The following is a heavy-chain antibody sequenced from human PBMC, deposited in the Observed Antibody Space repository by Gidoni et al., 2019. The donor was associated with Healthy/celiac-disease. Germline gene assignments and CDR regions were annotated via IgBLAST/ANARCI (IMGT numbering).Heavy chain of an antibody. J-gene: IGHJ4*02. CDR1: GGSFSGYY. D-gene: IGHD3-16*02. CDR2: INHSGST. V-gene: IGHV4-34*01. CDR3: ARKGGDYIWGSYRYEYYFEY. Sequence: QVQLQQWGAGLLKPSETLSLTCAVYGGSFSGYYWSWIRQPPGKGLEWIGEINHSGSTNYNLSLKSRGTISVDTSKNQFSLKLSSVTAADTAVYYCARKGGDYIWGSYRYEYYFEYWGQGTLVTVSS.